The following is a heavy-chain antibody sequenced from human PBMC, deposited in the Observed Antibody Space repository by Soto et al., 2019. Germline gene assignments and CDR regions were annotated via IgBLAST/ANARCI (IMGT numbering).Heavy chain of an antibody. J-gene: IGHJ4*02. V-gene: IGHV3-23*01. D-gene: IGHD3-22*01. Sequence: GGSLRLSCTASGFTFSNYGMNWVRQAPGKGLQWVSTINTDGRNTHYADSVNGRFTISRDNSRNTLFLQMNSLRADDTAVYYCGRGAGIGDDMFDYWGQGTQVTVS. CDR2: INTDGRNT. CDR1: GFTFSNYG. CDR3: GRGAGIGDDMFDY.